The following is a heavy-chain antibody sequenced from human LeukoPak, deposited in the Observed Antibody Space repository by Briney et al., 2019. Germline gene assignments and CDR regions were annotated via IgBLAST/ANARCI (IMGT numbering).Heavy chain of an antibody. CDR3: ATYRQVLLPFES. CDR1: GFTFSSYA. D-gene: IGHD2-8*02. V-gene: IGHV3-23*01. J-gene: IGHJ4*02. CDR2: ISGSGGST. Sequence: GGSLRLSCAASGFTFSSYAMSWVRQAPGKGLEWVSAISGSGGSTYYADSVKGRFTISRDNSKSTLSLQMNSLKAEDTAIYYCATYRQVLLPFESWGQGTLVTVSS.